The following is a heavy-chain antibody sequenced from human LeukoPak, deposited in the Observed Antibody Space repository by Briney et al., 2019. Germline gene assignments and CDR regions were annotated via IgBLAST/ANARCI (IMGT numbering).Heavy chain of an antibody. CDR2: INQSRVT. CDR1: GGSFSGYY. D-gene: IGHD3-10*01. J-gene: IGHJ6*03. CDR3: ARGVGKITMIRGPRPEYYYMDV. Sequence: SETLSLTCAVSGGSFSGYYWSWIRQSPGKGLEWIGEINQSRVTKYSPSLKSRVTISLDTSKNQFSLKLTSVTAADTAVYHCARGVGKITMIRGPRPEYYYMDVWGKGTTVTVSS. V-gene: IGHV4-34*01.